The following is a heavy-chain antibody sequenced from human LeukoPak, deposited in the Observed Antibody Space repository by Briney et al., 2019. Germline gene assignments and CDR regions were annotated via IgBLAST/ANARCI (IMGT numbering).Heavy chain of an antibody. CDR3: VRDGDDYNFDY. D-gene: IGHD5-24*01. V-gene: IGHV3-74*01. J-gene: IGHJ4*02. Sequence: GGSLTLSCAASGFTFRNYWMHWVRQAPGKGLVWVSRVKGDGSFTDYADSVKGRFTISRDNAKNTLYLQMYSLRAEDTAAYYCVRDGDDYNFDYWGQGSLVTVSS. CDR1: GFTFRNYW. CDR2: VKGDGSFT.